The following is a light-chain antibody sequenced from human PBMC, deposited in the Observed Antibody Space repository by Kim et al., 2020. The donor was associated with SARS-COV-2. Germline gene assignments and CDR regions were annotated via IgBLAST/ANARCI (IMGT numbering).Light chain of an antibody. CDR2: GAS. J-gene: IGKJ1*01. CDR1: QSVSSNF. Sequence: EIVLTQSPGTLSLSPGERATLSCRASQSVSSNFLAWYQQKPGQAPRLLIYGASSRATGIPDRFSGSGSGTDFTLTISRLEPEDFAVYYCQQYGNSPTFGQGTKVDIK. V-gene: IGKV3-20*01. CDR3: QQYGNSPT.